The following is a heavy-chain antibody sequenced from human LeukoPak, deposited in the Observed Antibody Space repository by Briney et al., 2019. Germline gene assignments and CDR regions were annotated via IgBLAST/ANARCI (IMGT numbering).Heavy chain of an antibody. V-gene: IGHV4-59*01. CDR3: ARSGAMVRGVIGFDY. J-gene: IGHJ4*02. CDR1: GGSISSYY. Sequence: PSETLSLTCTVSGGSISSYYWRWIRQPPGKGLEWIGYIYYSGSTNYNPSLKSRVTISVDTSKNQFSLKLSSVTAADTAVYYCARSGAMVRGVIGFDYWGQGTLVTVSS. CDR2: IYYSGST. D-gene: IGHD3-10*01.